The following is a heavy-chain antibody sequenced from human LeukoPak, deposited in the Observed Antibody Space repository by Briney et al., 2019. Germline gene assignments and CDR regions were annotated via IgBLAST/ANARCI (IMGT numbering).Heavy chain of an antibody. J-gene: IGHJ4*02. D-gene: IGHD1-26*01. Sequence: GESLKISCKGSGYTFTSYWIGWVRQMPGKGLEWMGIVYPGDPDIRYSPSFQGQVTISADKSISTAYLQWSSLKASDSAMYYCAIQWGSGGYDYWGQGTLVTVSS. CDR3: AIQWGSGGYDY. CDR2: VYPGDPDI. V-gene: IGHV5-51*01. CDR1: GYTFTSYW.